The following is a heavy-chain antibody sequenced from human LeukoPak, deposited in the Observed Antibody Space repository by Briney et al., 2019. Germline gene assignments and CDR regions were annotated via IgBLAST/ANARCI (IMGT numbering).Heavy chain of an antibody. CDR3: AKDPHAANFRYYFEY. D-gene: IGHD2-15*01. CDR2: IHYDGSNN. J-gene: IGHJ4*02. V-gene: IGHV3-30*02. CDR1: GFTFSSYA. Sequence: PGGSLRLSCAASGFTFSSYAMHWVRQAPGKGLEWVAFIHYDGSNNYYADSVKGRFTISRDNSKNTLYLQMNTLRADDTAVYYCAKDPHAANFRYYFEYWGQGTPLTVSS.